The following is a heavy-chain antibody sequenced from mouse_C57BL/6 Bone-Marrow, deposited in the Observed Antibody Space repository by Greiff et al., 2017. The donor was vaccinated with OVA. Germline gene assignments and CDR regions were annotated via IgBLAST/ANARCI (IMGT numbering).Heavy chain of an antibody. J-gene: IGHJ4*01. CDR2: IYPGDGDP. CDR3: ARKSPYEPYYAIDY. Sequence: LVESGAELVKPGASVQISCKASGYAFRSYWMNWVKQRPGKGLAWVGQIYPGDGDPNYNGKFTGTAPLTADKYSSTANMQRSSLTSEDAAVYFCARKSPYEPYYAIDYWGQGTSVTVSS. V-gene: IGHV1-80*01. CDR1: GYAFRSYW. D-gene: IGHD2-3*01.